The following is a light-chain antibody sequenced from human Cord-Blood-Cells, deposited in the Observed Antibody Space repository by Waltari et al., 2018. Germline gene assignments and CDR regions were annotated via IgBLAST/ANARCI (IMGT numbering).Light chain of an antibody. CDR2: KVS. CDR1: QSLVHSDGNTY. Sequence: DVVMTQSPLSLPVTLGQPASISCRSSQSLVHSDGNTYLNWFQQRPGHAPRRLIYKVSNRDSGVPDRFSGSGSGTDFTLKISRVEAEDVGVYYCMQGTHWPPFGGGTKVEIK. V-gene: IGKV2-30*02. CDR3: MQGTHWPP. J-gene: IGKJ4*01.